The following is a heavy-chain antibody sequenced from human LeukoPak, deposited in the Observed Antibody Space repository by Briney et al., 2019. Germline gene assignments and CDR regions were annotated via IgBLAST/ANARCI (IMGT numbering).Heavy chain of an antibody. V-gene: IGHV1-46*01. D-gene: IGHD4-17*01. CDR2: INPSGGST. CDR1: GYTFTGYY. Sequence: WASVKVSCKASGYTFTGYYMHWVRQAPGQGLEWMGWINPSGGSTSYAQKFQGRVTMTEDTSTDTAYMELSSLRSEDTAVYYCATDKRIHDYGDYSAFDIWGQGTMVTVSS. CDR3: ATDKRIHDYGDYSAFDI. J-gene: IGHJ3*02.